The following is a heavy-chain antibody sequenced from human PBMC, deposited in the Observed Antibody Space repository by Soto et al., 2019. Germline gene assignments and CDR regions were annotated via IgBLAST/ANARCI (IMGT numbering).Heavy chain of an antibody. Sequence: GGSLRLSCAASGFTFSNAWMNWFRQAPGKGLEWVGRIKSKTDGGTTDYAAPVKGRFTISRDDSKNTLYLQMNSLKTEDTAVYYCTTFDSCSGGSCYSYFALDYWGQGTLVTVSS. CDR2: IKSKTDGGTT. J-gene: IGHJ4*02. V-gene: IGHV3-15*07. CDR1: GFTFSNAW. D-gene: IGHD2-15*01. CDR3: TTFDSCSGGSCYSYFALDY.